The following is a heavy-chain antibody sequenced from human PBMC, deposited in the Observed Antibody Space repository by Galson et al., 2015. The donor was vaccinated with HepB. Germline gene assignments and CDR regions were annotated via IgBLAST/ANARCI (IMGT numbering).Heavy chain of an antibody. D-gene: IGHD1-26*01. V-gene: IGHV3-30*18. CDR3: AKDWEWDYYFDY. CDR2: ISYDGSNK. J-gene: IGHJ4*02. CDR1: GFTFSSYG. Sequence: SLRLSCAASGFTFSSYGMHWVRQAPGKGLEWVAVISYDGSNKYYADSVKGRFTISRDNSKNTLYLQMNSLRAEDTAVYYCAKDWEWDYYFDYWGQGTLVTVSS.